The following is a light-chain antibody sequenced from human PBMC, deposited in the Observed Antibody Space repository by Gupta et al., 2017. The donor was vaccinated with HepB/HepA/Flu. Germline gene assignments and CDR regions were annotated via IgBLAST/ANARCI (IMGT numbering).Light chain of an antibody. V-gene: IGKV1-39*01. J-gene: IGKJ4*01. CDR3: QQSDSTPHT. Sequence: DIQMTQSPSSLSASVGDRVTITCRASQIISSYLNWYQQKPGKAPKLLIYSASSLQRGVPSRFNGSGSGTDFTLTINRLQPEDFATYYCQQSDSTPHTFGRGTKVEIK. CDR1: QIISSY. CDR2: SAS.